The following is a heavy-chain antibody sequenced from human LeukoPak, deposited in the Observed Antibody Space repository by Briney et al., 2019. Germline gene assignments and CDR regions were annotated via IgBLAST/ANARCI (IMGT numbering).Heavy chain of an antibody. CDR3: TGDLGYCSGGSCPVY. V-gene: IGHV3-49*04. CDR2: IRSKAYGGTS. J-gene: IGHJ4*02. CDR1: GFTFGDYA. Sequence: GGSLRLSCSASGFTFGDYAMSWVRQSPGKGLEGVGFIRSKAYGGTSEYAASVKGRFTISRDDSKSIVYLQMNSLRTEDTAVYYCTGDLGYCSGGSCPVYWGQGTLVTVSS. D-gene: IGHD2-15*01.